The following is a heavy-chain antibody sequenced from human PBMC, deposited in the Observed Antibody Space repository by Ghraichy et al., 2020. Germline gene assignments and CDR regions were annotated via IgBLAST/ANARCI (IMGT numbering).Heavy chain of an antibody. V-gene: IGHV3-74*01. D-gene: IGHD2-15*01. CDR2: INSDGTTT. CDR1: GFSFSGYW. CDR3: ASVRSAVVWSKNYFDY. J-gene: IGHJ4*02. Sequence: GGSLRLSCAASGFSFSGYWMHWVRHGLGKGLMWVSRINSDGTTTSYADSVEARFTISRDNAKNTLYLQMNSLRAEDTAVYYCASVRSAVVWSKNYFDYWCQGPLVTFSS.